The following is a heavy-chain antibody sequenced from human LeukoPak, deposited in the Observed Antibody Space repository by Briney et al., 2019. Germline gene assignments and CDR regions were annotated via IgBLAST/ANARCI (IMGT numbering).Heavy chain of an antibody. CDR2: FDPEDGET. V-gene: IGHV1-24*01. D-gene: IGHD3-22*01. CDR3: ATLYYYDSSGWRFSFDYFDY. CDR1: GYTLTELS. J-gene: IGHJ4*02. Sequence: ASVKVSCKASGYTLTELSMHWVRQAPGKGLEWMGGFDPEDGETIYAQKFQGRVTMTEDTSTDTAYMELSSLRSEDTAVYYCATLYYYDSSGWRFSFDYFDYWGQGTLVTVSS.